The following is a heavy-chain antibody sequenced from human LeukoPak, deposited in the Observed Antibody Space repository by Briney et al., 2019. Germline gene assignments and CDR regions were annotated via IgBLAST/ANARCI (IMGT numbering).Heavy chain of an antibody. J-gene: IGHJ2*01. CDR3: ARGRFIAAGYYTVDWYFDL. D-gene: IGHD3/OR15-3a*01. Sequence: SETLSLTSAVYGGSFSGYYWSWIRQPPGKGLEWIGEINHSGSTNYNPSLKSRVTISVDTSKNQFSLKLSSVTAADTAVYYCARGRFIAAGYYTVDWYFDLWGRGTLVTVSS. CDR1: GGSFSGYY. V-gene: IGHV4-34*01. CDR2: INHSGST.